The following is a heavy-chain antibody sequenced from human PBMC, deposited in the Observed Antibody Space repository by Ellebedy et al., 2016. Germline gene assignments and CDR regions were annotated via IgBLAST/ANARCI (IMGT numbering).Heavy chain of an antibody. V-gene: IGHV3-23*01. CDR3: AKGQSIYSSGWDH. CDR2: ITPSGADT. J-gene: IGHJ4*02. CDR1: GFTVSSNH. D-gene: IGHD6-19*01. Sequence: GESLKISCAASGFTVSSNHMSWVRQAPGKGLEWVSGITPSGADTFYVDSVKGRFTISRDNSKNTLYLQMNSLRAEDTAVYYCAKGQSIYSSGWDHWGQGTLVTVSS.